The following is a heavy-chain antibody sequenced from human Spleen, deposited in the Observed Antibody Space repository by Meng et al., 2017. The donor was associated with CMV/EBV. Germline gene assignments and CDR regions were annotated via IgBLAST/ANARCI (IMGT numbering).Heavy chain of an antibody. CDR1: GFTFSSYA. CDR3: AKDSPIDY. CDR2: MSGSGSST. J-gene: IGHJ4*02. Sequence: GESLKISCAASGFTFSSYAMSWVRQAPGKGLEWVSAMSGSGSSTYYADSVKGRFTISRDNSKNPLYLQMNSLRAEDTAVYYCAKDSPIDYWGQGTLVTVSS. V-gene: IGHV3-23*01.